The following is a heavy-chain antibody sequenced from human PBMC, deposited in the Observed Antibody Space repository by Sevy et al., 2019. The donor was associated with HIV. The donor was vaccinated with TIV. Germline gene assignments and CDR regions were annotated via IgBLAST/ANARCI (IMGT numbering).Heavy chain of an antibody. D-gene: IGHD3-22*01. J-gene: IGHJ3*02. Sequence: GGSLRLTCAASGFTFSSYAMSWVRRAPGKGLEWVSGRSGSGGSTDYADSVKGRFTISRDNSKNTLYLQMNSLRAEDTAVYYCAKDNYYDSSGYLRDAFDIWGQGTMVTVSS. CDR1: GFTFSSYA. CDR3: AKDNYYDSSGYLRDAFDI. CDR2: RSGSGGST. V-gene: IGHV3-23*01.